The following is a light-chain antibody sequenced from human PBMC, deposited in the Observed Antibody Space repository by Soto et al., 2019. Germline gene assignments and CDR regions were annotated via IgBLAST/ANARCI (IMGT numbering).Light chain of an antibody. J-gene: IGKJ2*01. V-gene: IGKV4-1*01. Sequence: DIVMTQSPDSLAVSLGERATIDCRSSQSVFYSSNNKNYLAWYQQKPGQPPKLLIYWASIRKSGVPDRFSGSGSGTDFTLTISSLQAEDVAVYFCQQYYTTPQTFGQGTKLEIK. CDR2: WAS. CDR3: QQYYTTPQT. CDR1: QSVFYSSNNKNY.